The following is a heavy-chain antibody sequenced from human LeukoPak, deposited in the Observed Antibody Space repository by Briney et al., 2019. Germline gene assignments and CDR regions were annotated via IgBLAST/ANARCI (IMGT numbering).Heavy chain of an antibody. CDR3: ARGPYWGGECYFDY. Sequence: SETLSLTCTVSGGSISSYYWSWIRQPAGKGLEWIRRIYTSGTTNYNPSLTSRVTMSVDTSKNQFSPKLTSVTAADTAVYYCARGPYWGGECYFDYWGQGTLVTVSS. D-gene: IGHD2-21*01. V-gene: IGHV4-4*07. CDR1: GGSISSYY. CDR2: IYTSGTT. J-gene: IGHJ4*02.